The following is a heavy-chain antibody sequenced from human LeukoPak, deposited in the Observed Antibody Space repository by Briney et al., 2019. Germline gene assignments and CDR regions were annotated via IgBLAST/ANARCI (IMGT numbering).Heavy chain of an antibody. CDR1: GYTFTSYG. V-gene: IGHV1-18*01. J-gene: IGHJ5*02. D-gene: IGHD3-10*01. Sequence: ASVKVSCKASGYTFTSYGISWVRQAPGQGLEWMGWISAYNGNTNYAQKLQGRVTMTTDTSTSTAYMELRSLRSEDTAVYYCARGGFGELLPIWSDPWGQGTLVTVSS. CDR2: ISAYNGNT. CDR3: ARGGFGELLPIWSDP.